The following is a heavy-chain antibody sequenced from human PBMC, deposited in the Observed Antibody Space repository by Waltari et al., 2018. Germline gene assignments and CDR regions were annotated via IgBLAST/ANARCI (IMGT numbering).Heavy chain of an antibody. CDR3: VRDKITTGAFDS. J-gene: IGHJ3*01. V-gene: IGHV4-59*01. Sequence: QVQLQGSGPGLVKPSETLSLTCTVSGGSISGYYWSWLRQPPGQGLEWIGYIYYIGSTNYNPSLKSRVTISVDTSRNQFSLKLTSVTAADTAVYYCVRDKITTGAFDSWGQGTMVTVSS. CDR2: IYYIGST. D-gene: IGHD4-17*01. CDR1: GGSISGYY.